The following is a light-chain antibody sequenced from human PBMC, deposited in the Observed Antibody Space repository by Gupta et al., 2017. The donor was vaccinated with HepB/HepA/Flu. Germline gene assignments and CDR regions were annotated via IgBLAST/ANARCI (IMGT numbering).Light chain of an antibody. J-gene: IGKJ1*01. CDR2: DAS. V-gene: IGKV3-11*01. CDR3: HQRSDWCRT. Sequence: EIVLTQSPATLSLSPGERATLSCRASQSLRTYLAWYQQKPGQAPRLLINDASSRATGIPATFSSSRSGTEFSIPTISRVHPEYAVVYCHQRSDWCRTFGQGTKVEIK. CDR1: QSLRTY.